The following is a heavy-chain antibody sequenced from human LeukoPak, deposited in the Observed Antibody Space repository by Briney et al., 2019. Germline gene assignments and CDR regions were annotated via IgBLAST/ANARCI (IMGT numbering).Heavy chain of an antibody. Sequence: GESLRLSCAASGFIVRSSYMSWVRQAPGKGLEWVSVIYSGGSPDYADSAKGRFTISTDNSKNTLYLQMNSLRVEDTAVYYCARDGADNSGYYFGSLWGQGTVVTVSS. D-gene: IGHD3-22*01. CDR2: IYSGGSP. J-gene: IGHJ3*01. V-gene: IGHV3-53*01. CDR1: GFIVRSSY. CDR3: ARDGADNSGYYFGSL.